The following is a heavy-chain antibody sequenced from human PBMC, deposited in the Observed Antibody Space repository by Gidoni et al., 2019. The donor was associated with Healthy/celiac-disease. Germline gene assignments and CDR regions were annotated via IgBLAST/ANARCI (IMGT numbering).Heavy chain of an antibody. CDR2: IFSNDEK. V-gene: IGHV2-26*01. J-gene: IGHJ6*02. CDR1: GFSLSNARMG. Sequence: QVTLKESGPVLVKPTETLTLTCTVSGFSLSNARMGVSWIRQPPGKALEWLAHIFSNDEKSYSTSLKSRLTLPKDTSKSQVVLTMTNMDPVDTATYYCARILSWSYFRYYYYGIDVWGQGTTVTVSS. CDR3: ARILSWSYFRYYYYGIDV. D-gene: IGHD1-26*01.